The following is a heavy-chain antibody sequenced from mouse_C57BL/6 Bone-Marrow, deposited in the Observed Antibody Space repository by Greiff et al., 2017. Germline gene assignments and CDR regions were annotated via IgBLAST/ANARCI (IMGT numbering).Heavy chain of an antibody. CDR1: GFTFTDYY. Sequence: EVKLVESGGGLVQPGGSLSLSCAASGFTFTDYYMSWVRQPPGKALEWLGFIRNKANGYTTEYSASVKGRFTISRDNSQSILYLQMNALRAEDSATYYCARLEYYFDYWGQGTTLTVSS. CDR2: IRNKANGYTT. J-gene: IGHJ2*01. V-gene: IGHV7-3*01. CDR3: ARLEYYFDY.